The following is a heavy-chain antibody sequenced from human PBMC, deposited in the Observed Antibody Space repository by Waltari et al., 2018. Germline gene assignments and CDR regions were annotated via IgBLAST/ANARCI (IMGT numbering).Heavy chain of an antibody. CDR2: INHSGST. J-gene: IGHJ4*02. CDR3: ARGGGVGATFYFDY. Sequence: QVQLQQWGAGLLKPSEPLSLTCAVYGGSFSGYYWSWIRQPPGKGLEWIGEINHSGSTNYNPSLKSRVTISVDTSKNQFSLKLSSVTAADTAVYYCARGGGVGATFYFDYWGQGTLVTVSS. V-gene: IGHV4-34*01. CDR1: GGSFSGYY. D-gene: IGHD1-26*01.